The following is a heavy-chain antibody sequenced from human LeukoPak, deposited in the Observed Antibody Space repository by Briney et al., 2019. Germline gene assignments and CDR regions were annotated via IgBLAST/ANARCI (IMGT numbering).Heavy chain of an antibody. Sequence: SVKVSCKASGGTFSSYAISWVRQAPGQGLERMGRIIPIFGIANYAQKFQGRVTITADKSTSTAYMELSSLRSEDTAVYYCASHLQAYYYDSSGSLAYWGQGTLVTVSS. CDR1: GGTFSSYA. D-gene: IGHD3-22*01. CDR3: ASHLQAYYYDSSGSLAY. V-gene: IGHV1-69*04. CDR2: IIPIFGIA. J-gene: IGHJ4*02.